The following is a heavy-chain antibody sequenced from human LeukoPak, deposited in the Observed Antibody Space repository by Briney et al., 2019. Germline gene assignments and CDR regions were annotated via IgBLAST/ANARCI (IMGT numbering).Heavy chain of an antibody. Sequence: APVKVSCKASGYTFTNYAMNWVRQAPGQGLEWMGWINTNTGNPTYAQGFTGRFVFSLDTSVSTAYLQISSLKAEDTAVYYCARDKSDSNFQHWGQGTLVTVSS. J-gene: IGHJ1*01. CDR3: ARDKSDSNFQH. D-gene: IGHD3-22*01. CDR2: INTNTGNP. V-gene: IGHV7-4-1*02. CDR1: GYTFTNYA.